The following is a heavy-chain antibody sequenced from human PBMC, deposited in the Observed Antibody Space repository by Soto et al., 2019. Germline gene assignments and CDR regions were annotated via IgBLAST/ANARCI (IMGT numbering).Heavy chain of an antibody. CDR1: GGSISSYY. J-gene: IGHJ4*02. D-gene: IGHD5-12*01. CDR2: IYYSGST. Sequence: SETLSLTCTVSGGSISSYYWSWIRQPPGKGLEWIGYIYYSGSTNYNPSLKSRVTISVDTSKNQFSLKLSSVTAADTAVYYCARDSDGYTAYWGQGTLATVSS. V-gene: IGHV4-59*01. CDR3: ARDSDGYTAY.